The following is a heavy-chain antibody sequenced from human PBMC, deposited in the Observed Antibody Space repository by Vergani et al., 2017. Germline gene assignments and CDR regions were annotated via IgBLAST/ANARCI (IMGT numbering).Heavy chain of an antibody. J-gene: IGHJ4*02. Sequence: QLQLQESGPGLVKPSETLSLTCAVYGGSFSGYYWSWIRQPPGKGLEWIGEINHSGSTNYNPSLKRRVTISVATSKNQFSLKLSSVTAAESAVDYCARGGRATYYYDSSGYRSGSSDYWGQGTLVTVSS. D-gene: IGHD3-22*01. CDR1: GGSFSGYY. V-gene: IGHV4-34*01. CDR2: INHSGST. CDR3: ARGGRATYYYDSSGYRSGSSDY.